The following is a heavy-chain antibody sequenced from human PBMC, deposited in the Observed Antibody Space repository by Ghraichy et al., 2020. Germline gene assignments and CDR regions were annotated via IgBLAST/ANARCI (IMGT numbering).Heavy chain of an antibody. J-gene: IGHJ4*02. Sequence: SQTLSLTCAISGDSVSNNSAAWSWIRQSPSRGLEWLGRTYYRSKWYNDYAESVRSRITINADTSKNQFSLQLNSVTPEDTAVYYCTRTLEKGRGDHYWGQGTLVTVTS. D-gene: IGHD2-21*01. CDR1: GDSVSNNSAA. V-gene: IGHV6-1*01. CDR3: TRTLEKGRGDHY. CDR2: TYYRSKWYN.